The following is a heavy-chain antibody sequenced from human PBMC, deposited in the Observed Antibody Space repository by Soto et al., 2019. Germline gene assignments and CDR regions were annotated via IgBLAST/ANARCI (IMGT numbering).Heavy chain of an antibody. D-gene: IGHD6-19*01. CDR3: VNLAVAGTVT. CDR2: ISSNGGST. CDR1: GFTFSSYA. V-gene: IGHV3-64D*08. J-gene: IGHJ4*02. Sequence: GGSLRLSYSASGFTFSSYAMHWVRQAPGKGLEYVSAISSNGGSTYYADSVKGRFTISRDNSKNTLYLQMSSLRAKDTAVYYCVNLAVAGTVTWGQGTLVTVSS.